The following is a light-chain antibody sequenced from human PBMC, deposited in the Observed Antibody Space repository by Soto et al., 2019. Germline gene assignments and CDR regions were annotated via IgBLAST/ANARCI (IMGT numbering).Light chain of an antibody. CDR1: QSFSNN. CDR3: QQYNNWPIT. V-gene: IGKV3D-15*01. CDR2: DIF. J-gene: IGKJ5*01. Sequence: EIVLTQSPGTLSLSPGERATLSCRASQSFSNNYLAWYQQKPGQAPRLLIYDIFTRATGVPTRISGSGSGTEFTLTISSLQSEDFAVYYCQQYNNWPITFGPGTRLEIK.